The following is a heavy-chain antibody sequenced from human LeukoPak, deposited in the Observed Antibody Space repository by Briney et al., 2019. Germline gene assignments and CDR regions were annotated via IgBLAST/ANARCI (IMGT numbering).Heavy chain of an antibody. D-gene: IGHD3-22*01. Sequence: GGSLRLSCAASGFTFSDYYMSWIRQAPGKGLEWVSYISSSGSTIYYADSVKGRFTISRDNAKNSLYLQMNSLRAEDTAVYYCARVASDYYDSSLSDAFDIWGQGTMVTVSS. CDR3: ARVASDYYDSSLSDAFDI. CDR2: ISSSGSTI. J-gene: IGHJ3*02. V-gene: IGHV3-11*04. CDR1: GFTFSDYY.